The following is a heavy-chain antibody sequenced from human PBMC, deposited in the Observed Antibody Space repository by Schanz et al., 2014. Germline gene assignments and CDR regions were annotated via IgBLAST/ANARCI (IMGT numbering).Heavy chain of an antibody. CDR2: ITNKPNNYNT. J-gene: IGHJ4*02. CDR1: GFPFSDHY. V-gene: IGHV3-72*01. Sequence: VPLVESGGGVVQPGGSLRLSCAASGFPFSDHYMDWVRQAPGKGLEWVGRITNKPNNYNTEYAASVKGRFTISRDDSRNSLYLQMSSLKAEDTAVYYCVRLDVHDYWGQGTLVTVSA. CDR3: VRLDVHDY.